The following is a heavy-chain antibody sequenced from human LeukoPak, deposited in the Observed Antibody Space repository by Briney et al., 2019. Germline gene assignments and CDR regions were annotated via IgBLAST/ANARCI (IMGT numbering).Heavy chain of an antibody. CDR2: ITYSGST. Sequence: SETLSLTCAVYGGSFGGYYWTWIRQPPGKGLEWIGEITYSGSTNYNPSLKSRVTISVDTSKNQFSLKLSSVTAADTAVYYCARGAGVTNYYYYMDVWGKGTTVTVSS. V-gene: IGHV4-34*01. J-gene: IGHJ6*03. CDR3: ARGAGVTNYYYYMDV. D-gene: IGHD1-26*01. CDR1: GGSFGGYY.